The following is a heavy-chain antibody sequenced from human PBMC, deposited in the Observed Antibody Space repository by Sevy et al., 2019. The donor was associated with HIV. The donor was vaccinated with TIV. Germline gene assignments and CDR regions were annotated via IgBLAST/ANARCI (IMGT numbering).Heavy chain of an antibody. V-gene: IGHV3-30-3*01. CDR2: ISYDGSNK. CDR1: GFTFSSYA. Sequence: GGSLRLSCAASGFTFSSYAMHWVRQAPGKGLEWVADISYDGSNKYYADSVKGRFTISRDNSKNTMYLQMNSLRAEDTAVYYCTRPMTQFYYYGMDVWGQGTTVTVSS. CDR3: TRPMTQFYYYGMDV. J-gene: IGHJ6*02. D-gene: IGHD2-21*02.